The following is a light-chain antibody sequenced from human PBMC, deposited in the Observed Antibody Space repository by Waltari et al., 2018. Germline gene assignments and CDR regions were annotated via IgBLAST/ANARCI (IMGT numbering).Light chain of an antibody. CDR1: QSVSIY. CDR2: HTS. V-gene: IGKV3-20*01. J-gene: IGKJ1*01. CDR3: QHYKNLPVS. Sequence: IVLTHSPGTLSLSPGERATLSFRASQSVSIYLAWYQQKPGQAPRPLIYHTSTRATGIPDRFSGSGSGTDFSLTISGLEPEDFAVYYCQHYKNLPVSFGQGTRVEIK.